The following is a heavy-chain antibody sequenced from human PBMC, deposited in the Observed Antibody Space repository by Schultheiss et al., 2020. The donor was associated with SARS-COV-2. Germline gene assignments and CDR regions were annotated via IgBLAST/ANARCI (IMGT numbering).Heavy chain of an antibody. Sequence: SQTLSLTCAVSGGSISSGGYSWSWIRQPPGKGLEWIGYIYHSGSTYYNPSLKSRVTISVDRSKNQFSLKLSSVTAADTAVYYCARDGDYYHGLDVWGQGTTVTVSS. CDR1: GGSISSGGYS. CDR3: ARDGDYYHGLDV. CDR2: IYHSGST. D-gene: IGHD4-17*01. V-gene: IGHV4-30-2*01. J-gene: IGHJ6*02.